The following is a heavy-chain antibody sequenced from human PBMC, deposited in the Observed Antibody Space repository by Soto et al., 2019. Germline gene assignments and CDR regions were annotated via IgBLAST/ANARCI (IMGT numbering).Heavy chain of an antibody. J-gene: IGHJ5*02. D-gene: IGHD2-8*01. Sequence: ALVKVSCKTSGYTFTVYYMHWGRQDTRQGLEWMGWINPNSGGTNYAQKFQGWVTMTRDTSISTAYMELSRLRSDDTAVYYCARDWGYCTNGVCEIYWFDPWGQGTLVTVSS. CDR3: ARDWGYCTNGVCEIYWFDP. CDR1: GYTFTVYY. V-gene: IGHV1-2*04. CDR2: INPNSGGT.